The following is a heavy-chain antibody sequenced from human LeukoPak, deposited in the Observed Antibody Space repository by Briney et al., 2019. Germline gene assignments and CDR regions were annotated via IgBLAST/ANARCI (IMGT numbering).Heavy chain of an antibody. J-gene: IGHJ4*02. D-gene: IGHD4-17*01. CDR3: ARDNYGDYIIDY. Sequence: SEALSLTCTVSGGSISSYYWTWIRQPAGKGPEWIGRIHASGSTNYNPSLKSRVNMSVDTSKNQFSLRLNSVTAADTAVYYCARDNYGDYIIDYWGQGTLVTVSS. CDR1: GGSISSYY. CDR2: IHASGST. V-gene: IGHV4-4*07.